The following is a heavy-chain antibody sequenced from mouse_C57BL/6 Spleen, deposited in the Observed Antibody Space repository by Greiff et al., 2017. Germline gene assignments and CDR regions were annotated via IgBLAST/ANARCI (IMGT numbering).Heavy chain of an antibody. D-gene: IGHD2-5*01. V-gene: IGHV2-4*01. Sequence: VQLQQSGPGLVQPSQCLSITCTVSGFSLTSYGVHWVRQPPGKGLEWLGVIWSGGSTDYNASFISRLSISKDNSKRQVFFKMNSLQADDTAIYYWAKNYDSNYYAMCYWGQGTSVTVAS. J-gene: IGHJ4*01. CDR2: IWSGGST. CDR3: AKNYDSNYYAMCY. CDR1: GFSLTSYG.